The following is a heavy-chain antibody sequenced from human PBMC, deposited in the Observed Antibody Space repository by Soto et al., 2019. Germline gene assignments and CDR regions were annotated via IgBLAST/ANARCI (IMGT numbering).Heavy chain of an antibody. J-gene: IGHJ5*02. V-gene: IGHV1-18*01. CDR1: GYTFTGYG. Sequence: GASVKVSCKASGYTFTGYGVTWVRQAPGQGLEWMGWINTYNGNTNYAQKLQGRVTVTADTSTNTAYMELRSLRSDDTAVYYCAGSLQGATSNYASNWFDPWGQGTLVTVS. CDR3: AGSLQGATSNYASNWFDP. D-gene: IGHD4-4*01. CDR2: INTYNGNT.